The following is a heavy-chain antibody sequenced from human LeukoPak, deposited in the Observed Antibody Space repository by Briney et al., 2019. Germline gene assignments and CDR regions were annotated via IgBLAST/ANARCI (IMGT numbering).Heavy chain of an antibody. D-gene: IGHD5-24*01. V-gene: IGHV3-33*01. CDR3: ARDEEDGYNPLLDY. CDR1: GFTFSSYG. J-gene: IGHJ4*02. Sequence: GGSLRLSCAASGFTFSSYGMHWLRQAPGKGLEWVAVIWYDGSNKYYADSVKGRFTISRDNSKNTLYLQMNSLRAEDTAVYYCARDEEDGYNPLLDYWGQGTLVTVSS. CDR2: IWYDGSNK.